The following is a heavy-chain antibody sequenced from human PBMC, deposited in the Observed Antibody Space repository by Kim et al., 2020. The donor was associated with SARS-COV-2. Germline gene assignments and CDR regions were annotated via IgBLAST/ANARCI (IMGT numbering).Heavy chain of an antibody. J-gene: IGHJ5*02. V-gene: IGHV1-24*01. CDR2: FDPEDGET. Sequence: ASVKVSCKVSGYTLTELSMHWVRQAPGKGLEWMGGFDPEDGETIYAQKFQGRVTMTEDTSTDTAYMELSSLRSEDTAVYYCATVAYYYGSGSSFDPWGQGTLVTVSS. D-gene: IGHD3-10*01. CDR1: GYTLTELS. CDR3: ATVAYYYGSGSSFDP.